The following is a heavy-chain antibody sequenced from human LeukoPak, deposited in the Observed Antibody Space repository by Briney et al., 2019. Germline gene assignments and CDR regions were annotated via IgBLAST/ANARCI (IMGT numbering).Heavy chain of an antibody. V-gene: IGHV4-59*08. Sequence: SETLSLTCIVSGGSISSHYWSWIRQPPGKGLEWIGYIYYSGSTNYNPSLKSRVTISVDTSKNQFSLKLSSVTAADTAVYYCARKTYGSGSYHFDFWGQGTLVTVSS. J-gene: IGHJ4*02. CDR3: ARKTYGSGSYHFDF. D-gene: IGHD3-10*01. CDR2: IYYSGST. CDR1: GGSISSHY.